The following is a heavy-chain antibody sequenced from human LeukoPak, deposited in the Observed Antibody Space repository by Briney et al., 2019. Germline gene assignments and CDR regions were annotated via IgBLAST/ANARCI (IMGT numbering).Heavy chain of an antibody. Sequence: PGGSLPLSCAASGFTVSSNYMSWVRQAPGKGLEWVSVIYSGGSTYYADSVKGRFTISRDNSKNTLYLQMNSLRAEDTAVYYCAMSWADIVLMVYDENWGQGTLVTVSS. D-gene: IGHD2-8*01. J-gene: IGHJ4*02. V-gene: IGHV3-66*02. CDR2: IYSGGST. CDR1: GFTVSSNY. CDR3: AMSWADIVLMVYDEN.